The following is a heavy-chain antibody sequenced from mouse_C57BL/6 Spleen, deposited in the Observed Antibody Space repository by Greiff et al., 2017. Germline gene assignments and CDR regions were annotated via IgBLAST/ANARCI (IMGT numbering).Heavy chain of an antibody. V-gene: IGHV2-9-1*01. CDR2: IWTGGGT. CDR1: GFSLTSYA. Sequence: QVQLKESGPGLVAPSQSLSITCTVSGFSLTSYAISWVRQPPGKGLEWLGVIWTGGGTKYNSAPKSRLSISKDNTKSQVFLKMNSLQTDDTARYYCARNPAYYSNGGAMDYWGQGTSVTVSS. J-gene: IGHJ4*01. CDR3: ARNPAYYSNGGAMDY. D-gene: IGHD2-5*01.